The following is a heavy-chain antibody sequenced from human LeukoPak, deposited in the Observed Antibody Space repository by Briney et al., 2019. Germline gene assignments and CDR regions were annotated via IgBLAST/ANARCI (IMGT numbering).Heavy chain of an antibody. D-gene: IGHD3-22*01. CDR2: INWNGGST. V-gene: IGHV3-20*04. CDR3: ARVLHKRNYDSSDYYGY. J-gene: IGHJ4*02. Sequence: GGSLRLSCAASGFTFDDYGMSWVRHAPGKGLEWVSGINWNGGSTGYADSVKGRFTISRDNAKNSLYLQMNSLRAEDTAVYYCARVLHKRNYDSSDYYGYWGQGTLVTVSS. CDR1: GFTFDDYG.